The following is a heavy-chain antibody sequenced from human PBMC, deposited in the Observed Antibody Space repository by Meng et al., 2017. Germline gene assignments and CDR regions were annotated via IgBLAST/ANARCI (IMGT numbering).Heavy chain of an antibody. J-gene: IGHJ6*02. CDR3: ARGDEYRRGWYLYGYYYYGIDV. CDR2: MNPNSGNT. CDR1: GYTFTSYD. Sequence: ASVKVSCKASGYTFTSYDINWVRQATGQGLEWRGWMNPNSGNTGYARKFQGRVTMTRNTSISTAYMELSSLRSEDTAVYYCARGDEYRRGWYLYGYYYYGIDVWGQGTPVTVSS. D-gene: IGHD6-19*01. V-gene: IGHV1-8*01.